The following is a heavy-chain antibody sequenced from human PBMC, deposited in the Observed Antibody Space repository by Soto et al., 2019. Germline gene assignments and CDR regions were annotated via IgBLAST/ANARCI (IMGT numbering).Heavy chain of an antibody. CDR3: ARDSGMVRGVILDY. J-gene: IGHJ4*02. Sequence: QVKLQESAPGLVKLSETLSSTSTASVAPISSYSWGWIRKPPGKGLEWIGYIYYSGSTNYNPSLKSRVTISVDTSKNQFSLKLSSVTAADTAVYYCARDSGMVRGVILDYWGQGTLVTVSS. V-gene: IGHV4-59*01. CDR1: VAPISSYS. D-gene: IGHD3-10*01. CDR2: IYYSGST.